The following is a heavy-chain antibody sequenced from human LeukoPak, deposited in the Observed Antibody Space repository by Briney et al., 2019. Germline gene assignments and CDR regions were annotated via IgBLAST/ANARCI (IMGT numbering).Heavy chain of an antibody. D-gene: IGHD3-16*01. CDR1: GGSISSYY. Sequence: SETLSLTCAVSGGSISSYYWSWIRQPPGKGLEWIGYIYYSGSTNYNPSLKSRVTISVDTSKNQFSLKLSSVTAADTAVYYCARVVFGGMDVWGQGTTVTVSS. CDR3: ARVVFGGMDV. J-gene: IGHJ6*02. V-gene: IGHV4-59*01. CDR2: IYYSGST.